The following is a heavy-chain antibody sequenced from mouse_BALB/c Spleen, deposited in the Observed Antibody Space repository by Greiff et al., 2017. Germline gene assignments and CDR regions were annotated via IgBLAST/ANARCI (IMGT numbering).Heavy chain of an antibody. CDR1: GFAFSNYW. CDR3: TRGDYFDY. CDR2: IRLKSNNYAT. Sequence: EVQRVESGGGLVKPGGSLKLSCAASGFAFSNYWMNWVRQSPEKGLEWVAEIRLKSNNYATHYAESVKGRFTISRDDSKSSVYLQMNNLRAEDTGIYYCTRGDYFDYWGQGTTLTVSS. J-gene: IGHJ2*01. V-gene: IGHV6-6*02.